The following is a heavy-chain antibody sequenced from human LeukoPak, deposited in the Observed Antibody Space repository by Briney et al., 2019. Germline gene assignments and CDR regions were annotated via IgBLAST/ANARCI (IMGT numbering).Heavy chain of an antibody. V-gene: IGHV4-30-2*01. J-gene: IGHJ4*02. CDR1: GGSISSGGYY. CDR2: IYHSGST. Sequence: SETLSLTCTVSGGSISSGGYYWSWIRQPPGKGLEWIGYIYHSGSTYYNPSLKSRVTISVDRSKNQFSLKLSSVTAADTAVYHCARVRDSSSPYFDYWGQGTLVTVSS. D-gene: IGHD6-6*01. CDR3: ARVRDSSSPYFDY.